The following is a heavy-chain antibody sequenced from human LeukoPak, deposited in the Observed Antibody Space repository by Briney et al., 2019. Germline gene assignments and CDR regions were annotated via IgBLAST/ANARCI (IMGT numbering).Heavy chain of an antibody. CDR2: ISYDGSNK. CDR3: ARDTAMVIDY. Sequence: PGRSLRLSCAASGFTFSSYAMHWVRQAPGKGLEWEAVISYDGSNKYYADSVKGRFTISRDNSKNTLYLQMNSLRAEDTAVYYCARDTAMVIDYWGQGTLVTVSS. D-gene: IGHD5-18*01. V-gene: IGHV3-30-3*01. J-gene: IGHJ4*02. CDR1: GFTFSSYA.